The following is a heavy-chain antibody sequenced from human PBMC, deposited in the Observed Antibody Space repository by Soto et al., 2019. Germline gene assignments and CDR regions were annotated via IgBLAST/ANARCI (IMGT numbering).Heavy chain of an antibody. CDR3: ARGYYGDPPALDY. D-gene: IGHD4-17*01. Sequence: EVQLVESGGGLVQPGGSLRLSCAASGFTFSSYYMHWVRQAPGKGLVWVSRINTDGTFTNYADSVKGRFTISRDNAKNMLYLQMNSLGAEDTAVYYCARGYYGDPPALDYWGQGTLVTVSS. CDR1: GFTFSSYY. V-gene: IGHV3-74*01. CDR2: INTDGTFT. J-gene: IGHJ4*02.